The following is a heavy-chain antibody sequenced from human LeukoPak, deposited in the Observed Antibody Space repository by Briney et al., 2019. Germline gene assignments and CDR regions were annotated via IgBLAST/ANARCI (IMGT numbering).Heavy chain of an antibody. V-gene: IGHV3-7*01. CDR1: GFIFNINW. CDR3: ARDKYYDRYFDS. Sequence: PGGSLRLSCVGSGFIFNINWMSWVRQAPGKGLEWVANIKQDGSEKFYVDSVKGRFTISRDNAKNSVSLQMNSLRLEDTAVYYCARDKYYDRYFDSWGQGTLVTVSS. J-gene: IGHJ4*02. CDR2: IKQDGSEK. D-gene: IGHD3-22*01.